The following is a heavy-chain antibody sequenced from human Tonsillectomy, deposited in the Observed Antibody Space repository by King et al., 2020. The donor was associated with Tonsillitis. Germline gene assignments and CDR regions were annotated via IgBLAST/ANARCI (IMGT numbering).Heavy chain of an antibody. CDR1: GLSLSTRGVG. V-gene: IGHV2-5*02. CDR2: IYSDDDK. D-gene: IGHD5-18*01. CDR3: AHTGYGRTRSVSGDWFDP. J-gene: IGHJ5*02. Sequence: NLKESGPTLVKPTETLTLTCTLSGLSLSTRGVGVGWIRQTPGKALEWLALIYSDDDKHYSPSLKIRLTISKDTSKNQVVLTMTNMDPVDTGTYFCAHTGYGRTRSVSGDWFDPWGQGILVTVSS.